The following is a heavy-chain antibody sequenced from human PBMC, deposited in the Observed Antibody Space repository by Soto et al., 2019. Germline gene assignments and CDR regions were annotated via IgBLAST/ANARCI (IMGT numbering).Heavy chain of an antibody. CDR3: ARDIGETDFWSGYSPYYYYYYYMDV. V-gene: IGHV3-48*01. Sequence: GGSLRLSCAASGFTFSSYSMNWVRQAPGKGLEWVSYISSSSSTIYYADSVKGRFTISRDNAKNSLYLQMNSLRAEDTAVYYCARDIGETDFWSGYSPYYYYYYYMDVWGKGTTVTVSS. CDR1: GFTFSSYS. J-gene: IGHJ6*03. D-gene: IGHD3-3*01. CDR2: ISSSSSTI.